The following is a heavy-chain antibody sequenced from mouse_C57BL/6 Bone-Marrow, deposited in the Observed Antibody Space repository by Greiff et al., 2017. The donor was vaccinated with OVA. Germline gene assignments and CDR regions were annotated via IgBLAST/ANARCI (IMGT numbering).Heavy chain of an antibody. V-gene: IGHV1-69*01. CDR1: GYTFTSYW. CDR3: ARGTTKYYAMDY. CDR2: IDPSDSYT. Sequence: QVQLQQPGAELVMPGASVKLSCKASGYTFTSYWMHWVKQRPGQGLEWIGEIDPSDSYTNYNQKFKGKSTLTVDKSSSTAYMQLSSLTSDDSAVYYCARGTTKYYAMDYWGQGTSVTVSS. J-gene: IGHJ4*01. D-gene: IGHD2-1*01.